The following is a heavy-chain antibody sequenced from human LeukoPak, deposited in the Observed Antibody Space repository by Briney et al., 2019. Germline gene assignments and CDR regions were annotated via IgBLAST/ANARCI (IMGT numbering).Heavy chain of an antibody. CDR3: ARDGAIFGVVISYDY. Sequence: GGSLRLSCEASGFTFSSYWMSWVRQAPGKGLEWVANIKQDGSEKYYVDSVKGRFTISRDNAKNSLYLQMNSLRAEDTAVYYCARDGAIFGVVISYDYWGQGTLVTVSS. D-gene: IGHD3-3*01. CDR1: GFTFSSYW. J-gene: IGHJ4*02. V-gene: IGHV3-7*01. CDR2: IKQDGSEK.